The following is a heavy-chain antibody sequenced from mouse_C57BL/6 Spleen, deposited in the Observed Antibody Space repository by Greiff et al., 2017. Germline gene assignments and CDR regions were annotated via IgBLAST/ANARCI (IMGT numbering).Heavy chain of an antibody. V-gene: IGHV5-4*01. Sequence: EVQVVESGGGLVKPGGSLKLSCAASGFTFCSYAMSWVRQTPEKRLEWVATISDGGSYTYYPDNVKGRFTISRDNAKNNLYLQMSHLKSEDTAMYYCAREGEENYFDYWGQGTTLTVSS. CDR1: GFTFCSYA. CDR3: AREGEENYFDY. CDR2: ISDGGSYT. J-gene: IGHJ2*01.